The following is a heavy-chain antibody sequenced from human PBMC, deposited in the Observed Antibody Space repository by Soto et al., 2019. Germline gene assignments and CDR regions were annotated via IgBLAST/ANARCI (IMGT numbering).Heavy chain of an antibody. Sequence: QVQLVESGGGVVQPGRSLRLSCAASGFTFSSYGMHWVRQAPGKGLEWVAVISYDGSNKYYADSVKGRFTISRDNSKNTLYLQMNSLRAEDTAVYHCAKDMEDSGWSSLPDYWGQGTLVTVSS. CDR1: GFTFSSYG. CDR2: ISYDGSNK. CDR3: AKDMEDSGWSSLPDY. D-gene: IGHD6-19*01. J-gene: IGHJ4*02. V-gene: IGHV3-30*18.